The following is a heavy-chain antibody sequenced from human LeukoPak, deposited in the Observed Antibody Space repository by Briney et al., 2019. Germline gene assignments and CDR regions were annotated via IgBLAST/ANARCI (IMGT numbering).Heavy chain of an antibody. CDR2: IYPGDSDT. J-gene: IGHJ4*02. CDR1: GYIFTNYW. V-gene: IGHV5-51*01. D-gene: IGHD3-16*01. CDR3: AGGGVDYDY. Sequence: GESLKISCTASGYIFTNYWIGWVRQMPGKGLEWMGVIYPGDSDTRYSPSFQGRVTISADTSTSTVYLQWISLKASDTAKYYCAGGGVDYDYWGQGTLVTVSS.